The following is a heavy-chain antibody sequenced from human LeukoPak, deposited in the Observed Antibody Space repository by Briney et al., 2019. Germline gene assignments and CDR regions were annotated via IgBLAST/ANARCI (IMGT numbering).Heavy chain of an antibody. CDR1: GDTFSSYA. CDR3: ARGTRGYDILTGYYTHPADY. V-gene: IGHV1-69*05. Sequence: ASVKVFCKASGDTFSSYAISWVRQAPGQGLEWMGGIIPIFGTANYAQKLQGRVTMTTDTSTSTAYMELRSLRSDDTAVYYCARGTRGYDILTGYYTHPADYWGQGTLVTVSS. J-gene: IGHJ4*02. CDR2: IIPIFGTA. D-gene: IGHD3-9*01.